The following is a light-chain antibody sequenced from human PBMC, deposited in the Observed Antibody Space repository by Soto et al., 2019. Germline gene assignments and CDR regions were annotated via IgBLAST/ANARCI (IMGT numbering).Light chain of an antibody. CDR1: SSDVGGYNS. Sequence: QSALTQPPSASGSPGQSVTISCTGTSSDVGGYNSVSWYQHHPGKAPKLMIYEVSKRPSGVPDRFSGSKSGNTASLTVSGLQADDEAEYYCSSYAGSSSFVVFGGGTKVTVL. J-gene: IGLJ3*02. V-gene: IGLV2-8*01. CDR3: SSYAGSSSFVV. CDR2: EVS.